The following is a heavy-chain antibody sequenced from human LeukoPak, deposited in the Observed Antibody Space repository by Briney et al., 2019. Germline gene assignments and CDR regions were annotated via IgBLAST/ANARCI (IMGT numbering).Heavy chain of an antibody. D-gene: IGHD2/OR15-2a*01. CDR1: GFTLRNFG. V-gene: IGHV3-33*03. CDR2: FWYDGSNE. CDR3: VTDRLEIIVCHLDD. J-gene: IGHJ4*02. Sequence: GGSLRLSRVSSGFTLRNFGMHCVSQAPGKGLEWVVVFWYDGSNEHYADSVKGRFAISRDNSTNTLSLQMNSLRAGDSAVYYCVTDRLEIIVCHLDDWGQGILVTVSS.